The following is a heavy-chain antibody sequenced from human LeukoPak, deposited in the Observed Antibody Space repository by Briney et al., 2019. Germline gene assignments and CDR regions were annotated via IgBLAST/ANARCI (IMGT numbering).Heavy chain of an antibody. CDR3: ARRDRYSSGQFDH. CDR2: IHYTGTT. V-gene: IGHV4-39*01. Sequence: PSETLSLTCSVSGDSISRSNYYWGWIRQPPGKGLEWIGSIHYTGTTSNNPSLKSRVTLSVDTSKNQFSLKMTSVTATDTAVYYCARRDRYSSGQFDHWGQGTLVTVSS. CDR1: GDSISRSNYY. J-gene: IGHJ4*02. D-gene: IGHD5-18*01.